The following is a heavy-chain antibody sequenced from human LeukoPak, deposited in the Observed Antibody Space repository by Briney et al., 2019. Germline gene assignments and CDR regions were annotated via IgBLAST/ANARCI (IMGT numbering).Heavy chain of an antibody. D-gene: IGHD2-21*01. V-gene: IGHV4-30-4*08. J-gene: IGHJ4*02. Sequence: PSETLSLTCTVSGGSISSGDYYWSWIRQPPGKGLEWIGYIYYGGSTYYNPSLKSRVTISVDTSKNQFSLKLSSVTAADTAVYYGARVGKYCGGDCYSVKYWGQGILVTVSS. CDR1: GGSISSGDYY. CDR3: ARVGKYCGGDCYSVKY. CDR2: IYYGGST.